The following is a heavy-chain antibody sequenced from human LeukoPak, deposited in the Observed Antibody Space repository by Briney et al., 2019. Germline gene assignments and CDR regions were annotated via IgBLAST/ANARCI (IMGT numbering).Heavy chain of an antibody. D-gene: IGHD6-13*01. J-gene: IGHJ3*02. CDR3: AREAYSSSWYEYHAFDI. Sequence: SETLSLTCTVSGGSISSGSYYWSWIRQPAGKGLEWIGRIYTSGSTNYNPSLKSRVTISVDTSKNQFSLKLSSVTAADTAVYYCAREAYSSSWYEYHAFDICGQGTMVTVSS. CDR2: IYTSGST. CDR1: GGSISSGSYY. V-gene: IGHV4-61*02.